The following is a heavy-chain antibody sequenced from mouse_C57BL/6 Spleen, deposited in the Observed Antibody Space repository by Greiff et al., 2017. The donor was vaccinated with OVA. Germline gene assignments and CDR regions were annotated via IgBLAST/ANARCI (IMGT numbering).Heavy chain of an antibody. V-gene: IGHV1-81*01. CDR1: GYTFTSYG. D-gene: IGHD1-1*01. J-gene: IGHJ4*01. CDR3: ARDGSCHYFAMYY. Sequence: VQLQQSGAELARPGASVKLSCKASGYTFTSYGISWVKQSTGQGLEWIGEIYPRSGNTYYNEKFKGKATLTADKSSSTAYMELRSLTSADSAVYFCARDGSCHYFAMYYWGQGTSVTVSS. CDR2: IYPRSGNT.